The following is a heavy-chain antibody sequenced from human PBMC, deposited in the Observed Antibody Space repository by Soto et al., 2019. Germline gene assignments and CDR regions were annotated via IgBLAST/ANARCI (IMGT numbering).Heavy chain of an antibody. Sequence: EVQLVESGGGLVQPGGSLRPSCAASGFTFSAYWIHWVRQAPEKGLEWVSRIKTHGSSTDYADSVKGRFTISRDNAKNIRYLQMDSLRVEDTAVYYCATREGNTFGLFHWGQGTLVTVSS. CDR2: IKTHGSST. V-gene: IGHV3-74*01. CDR3: ATREGNTFGLFH. CDR1: GFTFSAYW. J-gene: IGHJ4*02. D-gene: IGHD5-18*01.